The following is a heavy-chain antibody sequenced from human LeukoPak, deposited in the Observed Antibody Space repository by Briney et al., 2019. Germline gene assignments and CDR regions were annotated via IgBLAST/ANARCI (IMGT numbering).Heavy chain of an antibody. CDR1: GFTFSSYA. V-gene: IGHV3-30-3*01. CDR2: ISYDGSNK. D-gene: IGHD3-3*01. CDR3: ATDRGWRTSGYYLYYFEY. J-gene: IGHJ4*02. Sequence: GRSLRLSCAASGFTFSSYAMHWVRQAPGKGLEWVAVISYDGSNKYYADSVKGRFTISRDNSKNTLYLQMNSLRAEDTAVYYCATDRGWRTSGYYLYYFEYWGQGTLVTYSS.